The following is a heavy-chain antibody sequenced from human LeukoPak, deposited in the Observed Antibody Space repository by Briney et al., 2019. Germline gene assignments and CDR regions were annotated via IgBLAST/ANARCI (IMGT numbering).Heavy chain of an antibody. J-gene: IGHJ2*01. CDR1: GFTFGDYS. CDR2: ISSASNYI. V-gene: IGHV3-21*01. CDR3: ARVRGANWFFDV. Sequence: GGSLRLSCATSGFTFGDYSMNWVRQAPGRGLEWISSISSASNYIYYSETIKGRFTISRDNFDKSLYLQMSSLRVEDTAVYYCARVRGANWFFDVWGRGTLVTVSS. D-gene: IGHD3-10*01.